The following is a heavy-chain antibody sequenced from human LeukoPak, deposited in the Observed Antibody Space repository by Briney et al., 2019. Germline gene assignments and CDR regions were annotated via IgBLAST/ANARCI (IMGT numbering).Heavy chain of an antibody. CDR2: INHSGST. Sequence: SETLSLTCTVSNGSISGYYWSWIRQPPGKGLEWIGEINHSGSTNYNPSLKSRVTISVDTSKNQFSLKLSSVTAADTAVYYCARQSTEFSSSWYVVDYWGQGTLVTVSS. CDR3: ARQSTEFSSSWYVVDY. CDR1: NGSISGYY. V-gene: IGHV4-34*01. J-gene: IGHJ4*02. D-gene: IGHD6-13*01.